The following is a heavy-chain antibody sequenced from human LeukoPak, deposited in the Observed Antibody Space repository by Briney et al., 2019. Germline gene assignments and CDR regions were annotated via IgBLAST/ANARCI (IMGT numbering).Heavy chain of an antibody. CDR2: ISYDGSNK. CDR1: GFTFSSYG. D-gene: IGHD3-22*01. Sequence: GGSLRLSCAASGFTFSSYGMHWVRQAPGKGLEWVAVISYDGSNKYYADSVKGRFTISRDNSKNTLYLQMNSLRAEDTAVYYCARVHLITMIDDYWGQGTLVTVSS. J-gene: IGHJ4*02. CDR3: ARVHLITMIDDY. V-gene: IGHV3-30*03.